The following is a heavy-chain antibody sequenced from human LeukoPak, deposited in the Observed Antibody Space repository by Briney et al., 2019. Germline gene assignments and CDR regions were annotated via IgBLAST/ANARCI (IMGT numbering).Heavy chain of an antibody. D-gene: IGHD3-3*01. V-gene: IGHV1-18*01. CDR1: GYTFTSYG. J-gene: IGHJ6*03. CDR2: IRAYNGNT. Sequence: ASVKVSCKASGYTFTSYGISWVRQAPGQGLEWMGWIRAYNGNTNYAQKLQGRVTMTTDTSTSTAYMELRSLRSDDTAVYYCARSPHGTYYDFWSGYRKHYYYMDVWGKGTTVTVSS. CDR3: ARSPHGTYYDFWSGYRKHYYYMDV.